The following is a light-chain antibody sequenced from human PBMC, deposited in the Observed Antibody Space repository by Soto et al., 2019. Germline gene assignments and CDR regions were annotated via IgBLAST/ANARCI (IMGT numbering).Light chain of an antibody. CDR1: QRISNW. CDR2: AAS. Sequence: DIQMTQSPSSVSASVGDRVTITCRASQRISNWLAWYQQKPGQAPKLLIYAASSLHSGVPSRFSGSGSGTDFTLTISSLQPEDFATYFCQQSNSFPHTFGRGTKLEI. J-gene: IGKJ2*01. CDR3: QQSNSFPHT. V-gene: IGKV1-12*01.